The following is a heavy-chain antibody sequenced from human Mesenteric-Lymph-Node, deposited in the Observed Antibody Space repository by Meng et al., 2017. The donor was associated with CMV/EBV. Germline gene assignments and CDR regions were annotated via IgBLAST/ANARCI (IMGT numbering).Heavy chain of an antibody. CDR2: IYYSGST. Sequence: SETLSLTCTVSGGSVSSGSYYWSWIRQPPGKGLEWIGYIYYSGSTYYNPSLKSRVTISVDTSKNQFSLKLSSVTAADTAVYYCARLIPYYYDSSGYSPEGYFDYWGQGTLVTVSS. D-gene: IGHD3-22*01. CDR3: ARLIPYYYDSSGYSPEGYFDY. V-gene: IGHV4-61*01. CDR1: GGSVSSGSYY. J-gene: IGHJ4*02.